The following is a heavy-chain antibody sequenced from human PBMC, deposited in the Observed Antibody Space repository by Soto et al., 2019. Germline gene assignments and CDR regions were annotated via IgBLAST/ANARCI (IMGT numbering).Heavy chain of an antibody. Sequence: GGSLRLSCAASGFTFSSYAMSWVRQAPGKGLEWVSAISGSGGSTYYADSVKGRFTISRDNSKNTLYLQMNSLRAEDTAVYYCAAVYYYDSSGYRKPAGLGAFDIWGQGKMVTVS. CDR2: ISGSGGST. V-gene: IGHV3-23*01. D-gene: IGHD3-22*01. J-gene: IGHJ3*02. CDR1: GFTFSSYA. CDR3: AAVYYYDSSGYRKPAGLGAFDI.